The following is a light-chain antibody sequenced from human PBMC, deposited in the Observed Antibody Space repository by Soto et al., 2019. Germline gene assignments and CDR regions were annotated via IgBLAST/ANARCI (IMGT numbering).Light chain of an antibody. J-gene: IGLJ1*01. CDR3: GTWDSSLSADV. CDR1: ISSIGNNY. Sequence: QSVLTQPPSVSAAPGQKVTISCSGSISSIGNNYVSWYQQVPGTAPKLLIYDNNKRPSGIPDRFSGSKSGTSATLGITGLQTENEADYYCGTWDSSLSADVFGTGTKLTVL. CDR2: DNN. V-gene: IGLV1-51*01.